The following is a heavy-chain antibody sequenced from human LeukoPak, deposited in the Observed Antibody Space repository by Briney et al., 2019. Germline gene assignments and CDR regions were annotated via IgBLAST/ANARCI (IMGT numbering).Heavy chain of an antibody. D-gene: IGHD3-16*01. Sequence: PGRSLRLSCAASGFTFDDYAMHWVRQAPGKGLEWVSGISWNSGTIGYADSVKGRSTISRDNSKNTLYLQMNSLRVDDTAVYYCAKQTSASPEYNWFDSWGQGTLVTVSS. CDR2: ISWNSGTI. J-gene: IGHJ5*01. V-gene: IGHV3-9*01. CDR1: GFTFDDYA. CDR3: AKQTSASPEYNWFDS.